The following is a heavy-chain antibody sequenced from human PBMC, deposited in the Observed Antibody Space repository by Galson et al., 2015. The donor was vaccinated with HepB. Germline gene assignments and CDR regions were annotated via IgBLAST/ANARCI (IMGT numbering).Heavy chain of an antibody. Sequence: SLRLSCAASGFTFSSYSMNWVRQAPGKGLEWVSSISSSSSYIYYADSVKGRFTISRDNAKNSLYLQMNSLRAEDTAVYYCARDQVVGGRFDYWGQGSLVTVSS. D-gene: IGHD1-26*01. J-gene: IGHJ4*02. V-gene: IGHV3-21*01. CDR2: ISSSSSYI. CDR3: ARDQVVGGRFDY. CDR1: GFTFSSYS.